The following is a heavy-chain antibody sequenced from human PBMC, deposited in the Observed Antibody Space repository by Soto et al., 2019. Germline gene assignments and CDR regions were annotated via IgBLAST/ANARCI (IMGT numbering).Heavy chain of an antibody. CDR3: VRKYPGTRPFDY. V-gene: IGHV3-23*01. CDR1: GFTFNSYA. D-gene: IGHD2-2*01. J-gene: IGHJ4*01. Sequence: GSLRLSCAASGFTFNSYAMNWVRQAPGKGLAWVSAIGIDSNTYYADSVKGRFTISRDNSRTTLYLQMNSLRAEDTALYYCVRKYPGTRPFDYWGQGTLVTVSS. CDR2: IGIDSNT.